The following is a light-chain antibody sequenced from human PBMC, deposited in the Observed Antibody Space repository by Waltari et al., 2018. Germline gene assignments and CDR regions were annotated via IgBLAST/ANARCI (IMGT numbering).Light chain of an antibody. CDR2: VDT. V-gene: IGLV3-21*02. CDR1: NIGPEV. CDR3: QVWDTGSDHVL. Sequence: SYDLTQPASVSVSPGQTATITWGGYNIGPEVVNWYQQRPPQAPVLVIYVDTERPSGIPERFSGSKSGNTATLTVSGVEAGDEADYYCQVWDTGSDHVLFGGGTRLTVL. J-gene: IGLJ2*01.